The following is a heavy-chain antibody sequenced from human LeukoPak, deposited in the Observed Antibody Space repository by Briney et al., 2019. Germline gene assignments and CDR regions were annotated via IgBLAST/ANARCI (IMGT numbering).Heavy chain of an antibody. D-gene: IGHD2-15*01. V-gene: IGHV3-23*01. CDR3: AKDGVAAYGYFDY. J-gene: IGHJ4*02. CDR1: GFTFSSYA. Sequence: PGGSLRLSCAASGFTFSSYAMSWVRQAPGKGLEWVSAISGSGGSTYYADSVKGRFTISRDNSKNTLYLQMNTLRAEDTAVYYCAKDGVAAYGYFDYWGQGTLVTVSS. CDR2: ISGSGGST.